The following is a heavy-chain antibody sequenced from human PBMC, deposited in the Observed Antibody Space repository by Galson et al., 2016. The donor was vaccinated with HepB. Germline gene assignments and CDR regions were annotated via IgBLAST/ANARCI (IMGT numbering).Heavy chain of an antibody. J-gene: IGHJ6*02. Sequence: SVKVSCKASGGSFSGYPISWARQAPGQGLEWMGGITPDLDIPVHSQKFQGSVTITADKSTSTAYLELSGLRPEDTAVYYCARVGGNCKDTSCYAFYGMDVWGQGTTVTVSS. CDR3: ARVGGNCKDTSCYAFYGMDV. V-gene: IGHV1-69*10. CDR2: ITPDLDIP. CDR1: GGSFSGYP. D-gene: IGHD2-2*01.